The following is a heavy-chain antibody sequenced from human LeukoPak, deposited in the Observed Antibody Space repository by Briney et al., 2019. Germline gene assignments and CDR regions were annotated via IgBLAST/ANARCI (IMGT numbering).Heavy chain of an antibody. Sequence: AGPTLVNPTQTLTLTCTFSGFSLSTSGVGVGWIRQPPGKALEWLALIYGDDDKRYSPSLKSRLTITKDTSKNQVVLTMTNMDPVDTATYFCAHRGRITMVRGVGGAFDIWGQGTMVTVSS. CDR2: IYGDDDK. J-gene: IGHJ3*02. CDR3: AHRGRITMVRGVGGAFDI. V-gene: IGHV2-5*02. D-gene: IGHD3-10*01. CDR1: GFSLSTSGVG.